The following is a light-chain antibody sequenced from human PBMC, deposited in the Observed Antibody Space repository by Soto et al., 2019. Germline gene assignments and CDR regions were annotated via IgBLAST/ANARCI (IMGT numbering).Light chain of an antibody. V-gene: IGLV1-36*01. CDR2: YDD. Sequence: QSVLTQPPSVSEAPRQRVTISCSGSRSNIGHNAVNWFQQFPGKAPKLLIYYDDLLPSGVSDRFSGSKFGTSASLAISGLQSEDEADYYCAEWDDSLNAWVCGGGTKRTVL. J-gene: IGLJ3*02. CDR1: RSNIGHNA. CDR3: AEWDDSLNAWV.